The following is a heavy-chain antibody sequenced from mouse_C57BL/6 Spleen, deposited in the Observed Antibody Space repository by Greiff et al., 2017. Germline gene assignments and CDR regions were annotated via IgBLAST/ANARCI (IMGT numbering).Heavy chain of an antibody. J-gene: IGHJ4*01. CDR1: GYTFTSYW. V-gene: IGHV1-55*01. CDR2: IYPGSGST. CDR3: ARSRDSSGYDAMDY. D-gene: IGHD3-2*02. Sequence: QVQLQQPGAELVKPGASVKMSCKASGYTFTSYWITWVKQRPGQGLEWIGDIYPGSGSTNYNEKFKSKATLTVDTSSSTAYMQLSSLTSEGSAVYYCARSRDSSGYDAMDYWGQGTSVTVSA.